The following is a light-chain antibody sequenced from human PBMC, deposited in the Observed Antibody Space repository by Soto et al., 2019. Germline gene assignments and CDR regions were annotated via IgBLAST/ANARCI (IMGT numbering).Light chain of an antibody. CDR3: CSYAGSSTFV. CDR2: EGS. CDR1: SSDVGSYNL. V-gene: IGLV2-23*01. J-gene: IGLJ1*01. Sequence: QSVLTQPASVSGSPGQSITISCTGTSSDVGSYNLVSWYQQHPGKAPKLMIYEGSKRPSGVSNRFSGSKSGNTASLTISGLQAEDDADYYCCSYAGSSTFVLGTGTKV.